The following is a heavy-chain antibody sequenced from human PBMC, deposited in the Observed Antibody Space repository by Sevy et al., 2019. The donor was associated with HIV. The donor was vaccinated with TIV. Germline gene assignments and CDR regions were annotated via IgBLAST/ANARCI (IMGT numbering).Heavy chain of an antibody. CDR1: GFTFSNYW. Sequence: GGSLRLSCAASGFTFSNYWMSWVRQAPGKGLEWVAKIKEDGSEKQCVDSVKGRFTISRDNAKNSLYLQMNSLRAEDTAVYYCARGSRLTDDWGQGTTVTVSS. CDR3: ARGSRLTDD. D-gene: IGHD3-16*01. J-gene: IGHJ6*02. CDR2: IKEDGSEK. V-gene: IGHV3-7*01.